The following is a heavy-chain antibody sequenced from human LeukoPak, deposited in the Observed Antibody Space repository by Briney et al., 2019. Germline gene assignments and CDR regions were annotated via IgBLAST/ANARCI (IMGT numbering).Heavy chain of an antibody. J-gene: IGHJ6*03. CDR3: ARRVLGYCSSTSCYDVMDV. D-gene: IGHD2-2*01. CDR2: INHSGST. Sequence: SETLSLTCAVYGVSFSGYYRSWIRQPPGKGLEWIGEINHSGSTNYNPSLKSRVTISVDTSKNQFSLKLSSVTAADTAVYYCARRVLGYCSSTSCYDVMDVWGKGTTVTVSS. V-gene: IGHV4-34*01. CDR1: GVSFSGYY.